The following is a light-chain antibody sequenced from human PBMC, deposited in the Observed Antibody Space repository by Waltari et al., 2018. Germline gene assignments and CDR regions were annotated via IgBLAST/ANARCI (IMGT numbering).Light chain of an antibody. Sequence: DTVMTQSPATLSVSPGEGATLSCRASQTTYTNLAWYQQKPGQGPRLLIYGSSTRATGIPARFSGSGSGTEFTLTISSLQSEDFAVYYCQQYSRWPLTFGGGTKVEIK. CDR1: QTTYTN. CDR2: GSS. CDR3: QQYSRWPLT. J-gene: IGKJ4*01. V-gene: IGKV3-15*01.